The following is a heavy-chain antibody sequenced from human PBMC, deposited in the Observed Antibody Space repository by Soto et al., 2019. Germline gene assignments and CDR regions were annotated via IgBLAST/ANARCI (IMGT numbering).Heavy chain of an antibody. J-gene: IGHJ4*02. Sequence: GGSLRLSCAASGFTFSSYGMHWVRQAPGKGLEWVAVISYDGSNKYYADSVKGRFTISRDNSKNTLYLQMNSLRAEDTAVYYCAKGVWSYKRKNYYFDYWGQGTLVTVSS. CDR2: ISYDGSNK. V-gene: IGHV3-30*18. D-gene: IGHD2-21*01. CDR1: GFTFSSYG. CDR3: AKGVWSYKRKNYYFDY.